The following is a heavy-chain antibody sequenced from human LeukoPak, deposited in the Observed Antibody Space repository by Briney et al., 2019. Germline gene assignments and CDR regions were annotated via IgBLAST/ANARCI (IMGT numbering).Heavy chain of an antibody. J-gene: IGHJ4*01. CDR1: GFKFTNYW. D-gene: IGHD3/OR15-3a*01. Sequence: GESLKISCKGSGFKFTNYWIGWVRQTRGRGPECMGIIYPGDSDTRYSPSFQGQVAMSVDMSTDTAYLQWSSLRASDTAMYYCVLCTGAYDFFVNWGQGTLVTFSS. V-gene: IGHV5-51*01. CDR2: IYPGDSDT. CDR3: VLCTGAYDFFVN.